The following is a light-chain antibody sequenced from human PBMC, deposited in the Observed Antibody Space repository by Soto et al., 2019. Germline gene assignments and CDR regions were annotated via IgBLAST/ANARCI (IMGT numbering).Light chain of an antibody. J-gene: IGKJ5*01. CDR3: QQYGSSLSIT. V-gene: IGKV3-20*01. CDR1: QSVSSSY. CDR2: GAS. Sequence: EIVLTQSPGTLSLSPGERVTLSCRASQSVSSSYLAWYQQKPGQAPRLLIYGASSRATGIPDRFSGSGSGTVFTLTISRLEPEDFAVYYCQQYGSSLSITFGQGTRLENK.